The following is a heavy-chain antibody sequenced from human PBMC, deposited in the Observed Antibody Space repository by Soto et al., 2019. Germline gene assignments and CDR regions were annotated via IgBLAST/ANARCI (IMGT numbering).Heavy chain of an antibody. Sequence: ASVKVSCKASGGTFSSYAISWVRQAPGQGLEWMGGIIPIFGTANYAQKFQGRVTITADESTSTAYMELSSLRSEDTAVYYCARPDYYDSSGYSNYYYYGMDVWGQGTTVTVSS. CDR1: GGTFSSYA. D-gene: IGHD3-22*01. J-gene: IGHJ6*02. CDR3: ARPDYYDSSGYSNYYYYGMDV. CDR2: IIPIFGTA. V-gene: IGHV1-69*13.